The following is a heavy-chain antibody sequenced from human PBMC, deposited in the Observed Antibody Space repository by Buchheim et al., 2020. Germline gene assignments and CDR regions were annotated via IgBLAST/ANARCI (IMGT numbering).Heavy chain of an antibody. Sequence: QVQLQQWGAGLLKPSETLSLTCGVYGGSLSGYYWSWIRQPPGKGLEWIGQINHSGYTTYNPSLKSRVTISADTSKNQFSLKLSSVTAADTAVYYCARISVTYRNSNVYYLGMDVWGQG. D-gene: IGHD4-11*01. CDR1: GGSLSGYY. J-gene: IGHJ6*02. CDR2: INHSGYT. CDR3: ARISVTYRNSNVYYLGMDV. V-gene: IGHV4-34*01.